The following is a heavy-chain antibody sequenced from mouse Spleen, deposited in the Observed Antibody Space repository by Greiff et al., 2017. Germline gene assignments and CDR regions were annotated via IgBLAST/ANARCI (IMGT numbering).Heavy chain of an antibody. Sequence: VQLKQSGAELVRPGASVKLSCTASGFNIKDDYMHWVKQRPEQGLEWIGWIDPENGDTEYASKFQGKATITADTSSNTAYLQLSSLTSEDTAVYYCTTPYRYDGAWFAYWGQGTLVTVSA. CDR3: TTPYRYDGAWFAY. V-gene: IGHV14-4*01. CDR2: IDPENGDT. D-gene: IGHD2-14*01. J-gene: IGHJ3*01. CDR1: GFNIKDDY.